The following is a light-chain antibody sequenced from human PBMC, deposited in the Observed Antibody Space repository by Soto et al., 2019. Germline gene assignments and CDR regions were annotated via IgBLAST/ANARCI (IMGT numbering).Light chain of an antibody. CDR3: QKYGISPNT. Sequence: EIVLTQSPGTLSLSPGERATLSCRASQSVSSSYLAWYQQKPGQAPRLLIYGASSRATGIPDRFSGSGSGTDFTLTISRLEPEDFAVYYCQKYGISPNTFGQGTKLEIK. CDR2: GAS. J-gene: IGKJ2*01. CDR1: QSVSSSY. V-gene: IGKV3-20*01.